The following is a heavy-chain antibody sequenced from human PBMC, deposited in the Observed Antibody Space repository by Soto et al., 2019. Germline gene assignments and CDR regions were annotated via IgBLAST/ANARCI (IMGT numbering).Heavy chain of an antibody. J-gene: IGHJ6*02. CDR3: AKTGQPPYYYYGMDV. D-gene: IGHD7-27*01. V-gene: IGHV1-18*01. Sequence: QGQLVQSGPEVKKPGASVKVSCKASGYTFSRYGISWVRQAPGQGLEWMGWISGYNGDTKYAQKVQGRVTMTIDTSTYTAYMELRSLTSDDTAIYYCAKTGQPPYYYYGMDVWGQGTTVTVSS. CDR2: ISGYNGDT. CDR1: GYTFSRYG.